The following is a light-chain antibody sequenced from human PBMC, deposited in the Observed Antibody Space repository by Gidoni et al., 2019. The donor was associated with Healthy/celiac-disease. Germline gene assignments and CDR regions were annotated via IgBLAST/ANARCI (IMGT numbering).Light chain of an antibody. CDR3: QQSYSTPT. CDR1: QSISSY. Sequence: DIKMTQCPSSLSASVGDRVTITSRASQSISSYLNWYQQKPGKAPKLLIYAASSLQSGVPSRFSGSGSGTDFTLTISSLQPEDFATYYCQQSYSTPTFGGGTKVEIK. CDR2: AAS. V-gene: IGKV1-39*01. J-gene: IGKJ4*01.